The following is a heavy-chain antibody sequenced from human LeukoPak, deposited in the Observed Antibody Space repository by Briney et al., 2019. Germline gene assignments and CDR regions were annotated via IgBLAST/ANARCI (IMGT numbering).Heavy chain of an antibody. Sequence: TSETLSLTCTVSAGSISSYYWSWIRQPAGKGLEWIGRICTSGSTNYNPSLKSRVTMSVNTSKNQFFLKLSSVTAADTAVYHCARGIRGVIVYWGQGTLVTVSS. V-gene: IGHV4-4*07. D-gene: IGHD3-10*01. J-gene: IGHJ4*02. CDR1: AGSISSYY. CDR2: ICTSGST. CDR3: ARGIRGVIVY.